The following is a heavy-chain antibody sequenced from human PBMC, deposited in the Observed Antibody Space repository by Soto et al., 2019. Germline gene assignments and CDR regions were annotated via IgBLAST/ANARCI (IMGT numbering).Heavy chain of an antibody. V-gene: IGHV3-30-3*01. CDR1: GFTFSSYA. CDR2: ISYDGSNK. J-gene: IGHJ4*02. D-gene: IGHD6-19*01. Sequence: QVQLVESGGGVVQPGRSLRLSCAASGFTFSSYAMHWVRQAPGKGLEWVAVISYDGSNKYYADSVKGRFTISRDNSXXTLYLQMNSLRAEDTAVYYCAREAASSSGWYGFDYWGQGTLVTVSS. CDR3: AREAASSSGWYGFDY.